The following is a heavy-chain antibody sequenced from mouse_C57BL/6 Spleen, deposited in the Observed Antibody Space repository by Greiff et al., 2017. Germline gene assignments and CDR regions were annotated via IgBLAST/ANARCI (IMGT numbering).Heavy chain of an antibody. J-gene: IGHJ4*01. CDR3: ARSISTTVVGDAMDY. D-gene: IGHD1-1*01. CDR1: GYTFTDYN. Sequence: EVQLQESGPELVKPGASVKIPCKASGYTFTDYNMDWVKQSHGKSLEWIGDINPNNGGTIYNQKFKGKATLTVEKSSSTAYMELRSLTSEDTAVYYCARSISTTVVGDAMDYWGQGTSVTVSS. CDR2: INPNNGGT. V-gene: IGHV1-18*01.